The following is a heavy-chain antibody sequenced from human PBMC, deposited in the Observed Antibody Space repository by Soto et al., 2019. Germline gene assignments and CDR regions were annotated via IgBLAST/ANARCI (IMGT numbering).Heavy chain of an antibody. CDR2: IYPGDSDT. CDR1: GYSFTNYW. V-gene: IGHV5-51*01. CDR3: GRPGYGELKYFDY. Sequence: GESLKISCKGSGYSFTNYWIGWVRQMPGKGLEWMGIIYPGDSDTRYSPSFQGQVTISADKSISTVYLQWSSLKASDTAMYYCGRPGYGELKYFDYWGQGTLVTVSS. J-gene: IGHJ4*02. D-gene: IGHD4-17*01.